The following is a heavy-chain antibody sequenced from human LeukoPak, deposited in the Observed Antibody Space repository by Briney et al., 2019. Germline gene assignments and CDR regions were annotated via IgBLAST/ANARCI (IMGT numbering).Heavy chain of an antibody. Sequence: ASVKVSCKASGYTFISYGITWVRQAPGQGLEWMGWINAYNGNTNYAQKLQDRVTMTTDTSTSTVYMELRSLRPDDTAVYYCARSDSSGYYYYYYGMDVRGQGTTVTVSS. V-gene: IGHV1-18*01. D-gene: IGHD3-22*01. CDR3: ARSDSSGYYYYYYGMDV. J-gene: IGHJ6*02. CDR2: INAYNGNT. CDR1: GYTFISYG.